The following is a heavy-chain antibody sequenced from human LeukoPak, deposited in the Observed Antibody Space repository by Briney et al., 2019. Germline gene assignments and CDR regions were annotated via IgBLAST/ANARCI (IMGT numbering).Heavy chain of an antibody. CDR1: GGSISSSSYY. CDR3: ARCPPSPVAAIDY. J-gene: IGHJ4*02. V-gene: IGHV4-39*07. D-gene: IGHD6-19*01. CDR2: IYYSGST. Sequence: PSETLSLTCTVSGGSISSSSYYWGWIRQPPGKGLEWIGSIYYSGSTYYNPSLKSRVTISVDTSKNQFSLKLSSVTAADTAVYYCARCPPSPVAAIDYWGQGTLVTVSS.